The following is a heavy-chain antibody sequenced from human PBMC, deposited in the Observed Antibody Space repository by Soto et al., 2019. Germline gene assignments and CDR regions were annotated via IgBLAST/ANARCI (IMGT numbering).Heavy chain of an antibody. Sequence: SETLSLTCTVSGGSISSGGYYWSWIRQHPGKGLEWIGYIYYGGSTYYNPSLKSRVTISVDTSKNQFSLKLSSVTAADTAVYYCARELDDSSGSPVGYFDYWGQGTLVTVSS. D-gene: IGHD3-22*01. V-gene: IGHV4-31*03. CDR2: IYYGGST. J-gene: IGHJ4*02. CDR1: GGSISSGGYY. CDR3: ARELDDSSGSPVGYFDY.